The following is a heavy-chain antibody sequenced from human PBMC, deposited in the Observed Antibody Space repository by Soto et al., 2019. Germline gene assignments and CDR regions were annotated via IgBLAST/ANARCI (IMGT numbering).Heavy chain of an antibody. CDR2: IIPIFGTA. V-gene: IGHV1-69*13. J-gene: IGHJ4*02. Sequence: SVKVSCKASGGTFSSYAISWVRQAPGQGLEWMGGIIPIFGTANYAQKFQGRVTITADESTSTAYMELSSLRSEDTAVYYCARDSSPTALAPRYSDYSGQGTLFTVSS. D-gene: IGHD2-15*01. CDR1: GGTFSSYA. CDR3: ARDSSPTALAPRYSDY.